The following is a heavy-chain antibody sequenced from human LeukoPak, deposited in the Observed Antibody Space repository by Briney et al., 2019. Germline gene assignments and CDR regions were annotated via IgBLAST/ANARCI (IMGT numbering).Heavy chain of an antibody. CDR2: IYYSGST. J-gene: IGHJ4*02. V-gene: IGHV4-59*12. Sequence: SETLSLTCTVSGGSISSYYWSWIRQPPGKGLEWIGSIYYSGSTYYNPSLKSRVTISVDTSKNQFSLKLSSVTAADTAVYYCARERPGEGELVDYWGQGTLVTVSS. CDR1: GGSISSYY. CDR3: ARERPGEGELVDY. D-gene: IGHD3-16*01.